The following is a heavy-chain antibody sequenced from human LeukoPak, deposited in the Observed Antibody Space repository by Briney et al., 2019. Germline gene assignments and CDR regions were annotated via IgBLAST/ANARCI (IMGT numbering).Heavy chain of an antibody. Sequence: GGSLRLSCAASGFTFSSYSMNWVRQAPGKGLEWVARFKSRDDRGTIDYGTPVRGRFIISRDDSRGMLYLQMNRLKIEDTGVYYCTTGGIKFDRWGQGTLVTVSS. CDR3: TTGGIKFDR. CDR2: FKSRDDRGTI. D-gene: IGHD5-24*01. CDR1: GFTFSSYS. V-gene: IGHV3-15*01. J-gene: IGHJ5*02.